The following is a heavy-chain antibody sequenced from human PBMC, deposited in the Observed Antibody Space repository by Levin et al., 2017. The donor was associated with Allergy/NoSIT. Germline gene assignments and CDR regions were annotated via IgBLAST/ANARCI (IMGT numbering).Heavy chain of an antibody. Sequence: ASVKVSCEASGGTFNSFTISWVRQAPGQGLEWMGRIIPITGQTNYAQKFQGRVTITADESTRTSSMELTSLTTEDTAVYYCARDPGWGCSGGSCYLDYWGQGTLVTVSS. CDR2: IIPITGQT. CDR1: GGTFNSFT. D-gene: IGHD2-15*01. V-gene: IGHV1-69*08. J-gene: IGHJ4*02. CDR3: ARDPGWGCSGGSCYLDY.